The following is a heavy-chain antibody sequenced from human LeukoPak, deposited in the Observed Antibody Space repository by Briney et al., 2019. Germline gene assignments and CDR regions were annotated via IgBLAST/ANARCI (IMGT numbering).Heavy chain of an antibody. CDR2: INHSGST. D-gene: IGHD3-10*01. V-gene: IGHV4-34*01. CDR1: GGSFSGYY. Sequence: SETLSLTCAVYGGSFSGYYWSWIRQPPGKGLEWIGEINHSGSTNYNPSLKSRVTISVDTSKNQFSLKLSSVTAADTAVYYCARGLGITMVRGVTPDYYGMDVWGKGTTVTVSS. J-gene: IGHJ6*04. CDR3: ARGLGITMVRGVTPDYYGMDV.